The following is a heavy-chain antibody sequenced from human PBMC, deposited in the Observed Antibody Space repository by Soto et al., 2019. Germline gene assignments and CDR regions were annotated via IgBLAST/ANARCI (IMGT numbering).Heavy chain of an antibody. CDR2: ISYDGSNK. Sequence: QVQLVESGGGVVQPGRSLRLSCAASGFTFSSYAMHWVRQAPGKGLEWVAVISYDGSNKYYADSVKGRFTISRGNSKNTLYLQMNSLRAEDTAVYYCARDFTNYGSGRYNWFDPWGQGTLVTVSS. CDR3: ARDFTNYGSGRYNWFDP. V-gene: IGHV3-30-3*01. J-gene: IGHJ5*02. CDR1: GFTFSSYA. D-gene: IGHD3-10*01.